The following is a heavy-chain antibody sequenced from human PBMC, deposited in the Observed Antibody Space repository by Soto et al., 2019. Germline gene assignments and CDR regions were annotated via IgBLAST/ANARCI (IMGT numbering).Heavy chain of an antibody. J-gene: IGHJ5*02. Sequence: ASVKVSCKASGHTFTSYGISWVRQAPGQGLEWMGWISAYNGNTNYAQKLQGRVTMTTDTSTSTAYMELRSLRSDDTAVYYCARDEGYCSSTSCLGDNWFDPWGQGTLVTVSS. D-gene: IGHD2-2*01. CDR3: ARDEGYCSSTSCLGDNWFDP. CDR2: ISAYNGNT. V-gene: IGHV1-18*01. CDR1: GHTFTSYG.